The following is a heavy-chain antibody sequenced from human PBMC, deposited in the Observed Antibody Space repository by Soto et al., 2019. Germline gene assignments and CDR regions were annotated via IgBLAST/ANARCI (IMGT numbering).Heavy chain of an antibody. CDR1: GASIIGFY. CDR3: VRDGTKTLRDWFDP. Sequence: PSETLSLTCTFSGASIIGFYWSWIRKSAGKGLEWIGRIYATGTTDYNPSLKSRVMMSVDTSKKQFSLKLRSVTAADTAVYYCVRDGTKTLRDWFDPWGQGISVTVS. D-gene: IGHD1-1*01. CDR2: IYATGTT. J-gene: IGHJ5*02. V-gene: IGHV4-4*07.